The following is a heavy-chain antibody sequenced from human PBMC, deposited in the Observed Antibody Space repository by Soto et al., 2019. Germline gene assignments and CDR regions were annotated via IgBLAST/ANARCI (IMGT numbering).Heavy chain of an antibody. V-gene: IGHV4-34*01. CDR1: GGYFSGYY. CDR3: ARGYGDSRYLRWFDP. Sequence: SETLSLTCAVYGGYFSGYYWSWIRQPPGKGLEWIGEINHSGSTNYNPSLKSRVTISVDTSKNQFSLKLSSVTAADTAVYYCARGYGDSRYLRWFDPWGQGTLVPVSS. CDR2: INHSGST. J-gene: IGHJ5*02. D-gene: IGHD4-17*01.